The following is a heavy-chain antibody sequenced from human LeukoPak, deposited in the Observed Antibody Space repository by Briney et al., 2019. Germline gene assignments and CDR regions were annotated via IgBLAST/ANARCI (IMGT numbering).Heavy chain of an antibody. CDR3: ARGMTTVTPLGY. D-gene: IGHD4-17*01. V-gene: IGHV4-39*07. CDR1: GGSISSSSYY. Sequence: SETLSLTCTVSGGSISSSSYYWGWIRQPPGKGLEWIGSIYYSGSTYYNPSLKSRVTISVDTSKNQFSLKLSSVTAADTAVYYCARGMTTVTPLGYWGQGTLVTVSS. CDR2: IYYSGST. J-gene: IGHJ4*02.